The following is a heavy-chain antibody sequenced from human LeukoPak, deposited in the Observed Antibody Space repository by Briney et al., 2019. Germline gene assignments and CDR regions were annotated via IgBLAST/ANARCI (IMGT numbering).Heavy chain of an antibody. CDR1: GGSISSYY. Sequence: PSETLSLTCTVSGGSISSYYWSWIRQPPGKGLEWIGYIYYSGSTNYNPSLKSRVTISVGTSKNQFSLKLSSVTAAGTAVYYCARGGDGYNSLDYWGQGTLVTVSS. CDR3: ARGGDGYNSLDY. CDR2: IYYSGST. J-gene: IGHJ4*02. D-gene: IGHD5-24*01. V-gene: IGHV4-59*01.